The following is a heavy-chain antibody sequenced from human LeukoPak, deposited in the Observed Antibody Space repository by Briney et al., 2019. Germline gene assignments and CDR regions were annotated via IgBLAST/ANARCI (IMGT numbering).Heavy chain of an antibody. J-gene: IGHJ4*02. D-gene: IGHD3-10*01. V-gene: IGHV1-2*02. CDR3: AREAWFGESPGYFDY. Sequence: ASVKVSCKASGYTFTGYYIHWVRQAPGQGLEWMGWINPNSGGTNYAQKFQGRGTMTRDTSISTAYMELSRLRSDDTAVYYCAREAWFGESPGYFDYWGQGTLVTVSS. CDR1: GYTFTGYY. CDR2: INPNSGGT.